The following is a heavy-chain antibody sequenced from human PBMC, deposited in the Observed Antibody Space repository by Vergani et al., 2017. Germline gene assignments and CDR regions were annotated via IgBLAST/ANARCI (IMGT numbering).Heavy chain of an antibody. CDR2: ISYDGSNK. Sequence: QVQLVESGGGVVQPGRSLRLSCAASGFTFSSYGMHWVRQAPGKGVEWVAVISYDGSNKYYADSLKGRVTISRDNSKNALYLQMNSLRAEDTAVYYCAKVWGLRLNYYGMDVWGQGTTVTVSS. D-gene: IGHD5-12*01. CDR1: GFTFSSYG. J-gene: IGHJ6*02. V-gene: IGHV3-30*18. CDR3: AKVWGLRLNYYGMDV.